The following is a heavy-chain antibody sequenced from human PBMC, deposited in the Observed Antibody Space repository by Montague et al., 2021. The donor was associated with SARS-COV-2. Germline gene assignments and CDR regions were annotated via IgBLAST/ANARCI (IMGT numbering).Heavy chain of an antibody. CDR1: GGSISTGNYY. CDR3: ARHRSISAAVPNYFEP. V-gene: IGHV4-61*09. CDR2: IYTSGRT. Sequence: TLSLTCSVSGGSISTGNYYWSWIRQPAGKRLEWIGDIYTSGRTNYNPSVQSRVTILVDTSKNQFSLRLNSVTAADTAVYYCARHRSISAAVPNYFEPWGQGTLVTVSS. D-gene: IGHD6-13*01. J-gene: IGHJ5*02.